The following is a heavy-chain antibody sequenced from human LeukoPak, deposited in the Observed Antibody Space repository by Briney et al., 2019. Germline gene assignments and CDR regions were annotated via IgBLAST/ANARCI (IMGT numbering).Heavy chain of an antibody. J-gene: IGHJ4*02. Sequence: GGSLRLSCAASGFTFTSYSMNWVRQAPGKGLEWVSTISGGGGSTYYADSVKGRFTISRDNSKNTLYLQMNSLRAEDTAVYYCARDSRRYCSGGSCYATPFDYWGQGTLVTVSS. D-gene: IGHD2-15*01. V-gene: IGHV3-23*01. CDR2: ISGGGGST. CDR1: GFTFTSYS. CDR3: ARDSRRYCSGGSCYATPFDY.